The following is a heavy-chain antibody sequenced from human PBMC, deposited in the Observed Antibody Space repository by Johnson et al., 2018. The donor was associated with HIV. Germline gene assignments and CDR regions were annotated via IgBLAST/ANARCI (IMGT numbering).Heavy chain of an antibody. CDR2: IKCDGREK. V-gene: IGHV3-52*01. J-gene: IGHJ3*01. CDR1: GFTFSSSW. D-gene: IGHD3-3*01. CDR3: ARERQILEWLPAHRAFDL. Sequence: VQLVESGGGVVQPGGSLRLSCAVSGFTFSSSWMHWVCQAPEKGLAWVADIKCDGREKYYVDSVKGRLTISRDTSKNTLSLQMNSLRGEDTAVYYCARERQILEWLPAHRAFDLWGQGTLVTVSS.